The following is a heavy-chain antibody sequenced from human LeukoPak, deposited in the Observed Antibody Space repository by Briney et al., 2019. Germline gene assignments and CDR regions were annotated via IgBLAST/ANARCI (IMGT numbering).Heavy chain of an antibody. J-gene: IGHJ6*02. V-gene: IGHV4-38-2*02. Sequence: SETLSLTCTVSGYSISSGYYWGWIRQPPGKGLEWIGSIYHSGSTYYNPSLKSRVTISVDTSKNQFSLKLSSVTAADTAVYYCASISGWGMDVWGQGTTVTVSS. D-gene: IGHD6-19*01. CDR2: IYHSGST. CDR1: GYSISSGYY. CDR3: ASISGWGMDV.